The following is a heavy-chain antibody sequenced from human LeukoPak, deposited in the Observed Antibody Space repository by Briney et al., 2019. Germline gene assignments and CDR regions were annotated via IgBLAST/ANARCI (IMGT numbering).Heavy chain of an antibody. CDR1: GGTFSSYA. CDR2: IIPIFGTA. Sequence: GASVKVSCKASGGTFSSYAISWVRQAPGQGLEWMGWIIPIFGTANYAQKFQGRVTITADESTSTAYMELSSVRSEDTAVYYCARGGYGVVVTAAWGFDPWGQGTLVTVSS. V-gene: IGHV1-69*13. J-gene: IGHJ5*02. CDR3: ARGGYGVVVTAAWGFDP. D-gene: IGHD2-21*02.